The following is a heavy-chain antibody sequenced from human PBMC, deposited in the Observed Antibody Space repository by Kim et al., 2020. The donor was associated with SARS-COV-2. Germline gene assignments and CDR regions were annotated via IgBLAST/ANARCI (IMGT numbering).Heavy chain of an antibody. CDR3: ARVRIAAAAPPYYYYYGMDV. CDR1: GFTFSSYW. Sequence: GGSLRLSCAASGFTFSSYWMSWVRQAPGKGLEWVANIKQDGSEKYYVDSVKGRFTISRDNAKNSLYLQMNSLRAEDTAVYYCARVRIAAAAPPYYYYYGMDVWGQGTTVTVSS. V-gene: IGHV3-7*01. J-gene: IGHJ6*02. CDR2: IKQDGSEK. D-gene: IGHD6-13*01.